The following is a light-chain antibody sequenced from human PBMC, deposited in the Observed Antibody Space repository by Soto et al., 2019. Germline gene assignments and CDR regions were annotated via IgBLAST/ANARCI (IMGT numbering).Light chain of an antibody. J-gene: IGKJ4*01. V-gene: IGKV1-12*01. CDR3: QQANSFPRT. CDR1: QAVSTW. CDR2: AAC. Sequence: DIQITHSPSFLSASVEDTDAITSRASQAVSTWLAWYQQKPGDAHKVLIYAACTLQSGVPSRFSGSGSGTDFTLTIRSLQPEDFATYYCQQANSFPRTFGGGTKVDI.